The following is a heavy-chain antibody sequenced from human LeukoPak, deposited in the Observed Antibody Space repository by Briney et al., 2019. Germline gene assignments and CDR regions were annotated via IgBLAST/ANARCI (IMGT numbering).Heavy chain of an antibody. D-gene: IGHD2-21*02. Sequence: SETLSLTCAVYGGSFSGYYWSWIRQPPGKGLEWIGEINHSGSTNYNPSLKSRVTISVDTSKNQFSLKLSSVTAADTAVYYCARGISVTDDFFYYYYYYMDVWGKGTTVTVSS. CDR1: GGSFSGYY. CDR3: ARGISVTDDFFYYYYYYMDV. V-gene: IGHV4-34*01. CDR2: INHSGST. J-gene: IGHJ6*03.